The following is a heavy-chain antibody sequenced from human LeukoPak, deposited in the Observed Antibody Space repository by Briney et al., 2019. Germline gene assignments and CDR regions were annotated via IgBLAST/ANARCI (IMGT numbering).Heavy chain of an antibody. V-gene: IGHV1-3*01. Sequence: GASVKVSCKASGYSFTSSGISWVRQAPGQGLEWMGWINAGNGNTKYSQKFQGRVTITRDTSASTAYMELSSLRSEDTAVYYCARVLLWFGAMGTDAFDIWGQGTMVTVSS. CDR2: INAGNGNT. CDR1: GYSFTSSG. D-gene: IGHD3-10*01. CDR3: ARVLLWFGAMGTDAFDI. J-gene: IGHJ3*02.